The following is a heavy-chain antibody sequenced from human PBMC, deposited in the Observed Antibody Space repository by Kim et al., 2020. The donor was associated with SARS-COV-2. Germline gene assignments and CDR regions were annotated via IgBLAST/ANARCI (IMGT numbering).Heavy chain of an antibody. D-gene: IGHD1-26*01. Sequence: GGSLRLSCAASGFTFSDYYMSWIRQAPGKGLKWVSYISSSGSTIYYADSVKGRFTISRDNAKNSLYLQMNSLRAEDTAVYYCASTAGHGEPTDYWGQGTLVTVSS. J-gene: IGHJ4*02. CDR3: ASTAGHGEPTDY. CDR2: ISSSGSTI. CDR1: GFTFSDYY. V-gene: IGHV3-11*01.